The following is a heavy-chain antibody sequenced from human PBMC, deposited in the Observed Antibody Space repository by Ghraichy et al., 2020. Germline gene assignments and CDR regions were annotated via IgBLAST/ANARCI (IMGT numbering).Heavy chain of an antibody. J-gene: IGHJ4*02. Sequence: ASVKVSCKASGYTFTGYYMHWVRQAPGQGLEWMGWINPNSGGTNYAQKFQGRVTMTRDTSISTAYMELSRLRSDDTAVYYCARAGGSSGWPYSDYWGQGTLVTVSS. CDR2: INPNSGGT. V-gene: IGHV1-2*02. D-gene: IGHD6-19*01. CDR3: ARAGGSSGWPYSDY. CDR1: GYTFTGYY.